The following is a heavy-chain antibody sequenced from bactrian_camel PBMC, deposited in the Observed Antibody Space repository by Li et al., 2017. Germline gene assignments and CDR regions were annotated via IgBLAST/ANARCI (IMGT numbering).Heavy chain of an antibody. V-gene: IGHV3S40*01. Sequence: VQLVESGGGSVQAGGALRLSCTASRYTYTANCMGWFRQAPGKEREGVAVLSRDSGGPYYADSVKGRFTISQDAAKSTVYLQLNSLKTEDTAMYYCGADNDGYGFRRITDWGQGTQVTVS. J-gene: IGHJ4*01. CDR3: GADNDGYGFRRITD. CDR2: LSRDSGGP. D-gene: IGHD5*01. CDR1: RYTYTANC.